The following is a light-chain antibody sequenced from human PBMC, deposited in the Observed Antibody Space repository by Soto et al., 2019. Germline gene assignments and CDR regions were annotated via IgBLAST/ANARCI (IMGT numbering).Light chain of an antibody. V-gene: IGLV2-8*01. CDR1: SSDIGNYNY. CDR3: CSYAGNNKKV. CDR2: EVS. Sequence: QSVLTQPPSASGSPGQSVTISCSGTSSDIGNYNYVSWYQQHPGKAPKLMIYEVSQRPSGVPDRFSGSKSGNTASLTVSGLQADDEADYYCCSYAGNNKKVFGTGTKVPS. J-gene: IGLJ1*01.